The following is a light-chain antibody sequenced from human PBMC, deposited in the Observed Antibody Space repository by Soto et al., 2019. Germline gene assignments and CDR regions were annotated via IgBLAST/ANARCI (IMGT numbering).Light chain of an antibody. V-gene: IGKV3-20*01. Sequence: ESVLTQSPGTLSLSAGERATLSCSASQSVSSNYFAWFQQRPGQAPSLLIYGVSTRATGTPDRCSARGAATEFTLNISRLEPEDFAVYYCHQYGASPWTFGQGTKVDI. J-gene: IGKJ1*01. CDR1: QSVSSNY. CDR3: HQYGASPWT. CDR2: GVS.